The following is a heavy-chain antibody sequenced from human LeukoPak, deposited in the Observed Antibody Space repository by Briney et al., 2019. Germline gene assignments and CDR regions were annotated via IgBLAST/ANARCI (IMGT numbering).Heavy chain of an antibody. CDR3: AKDFRSGMIDGH. CDR2: INTDGSST. V-gene: IGHV3-74*01. J-gene: IGHJ4*02. CDR1: GFTFSSYW. D-gene: IGHD3-22*01. Sequence: SGGSLRLSCAASGFTFSSYWMHWVRQAPGKGLVWVSRINTDGSSTSYADSVKGRFTISRDNAKNTLYLQMNSLRPEDTALYNCAKDFRSGMIDGHWGQGTLVTVSS.